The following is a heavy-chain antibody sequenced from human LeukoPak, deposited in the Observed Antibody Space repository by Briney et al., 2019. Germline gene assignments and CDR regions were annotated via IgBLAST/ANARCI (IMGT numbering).Heavy chain of an antibody. CDR2: INPNSGVT. J-gene: IGHJ4*02. D-gene: IGHD3-10*01. CDR1: GYTLTGSY. Sequence: ASVKVSCKASGYTLTGSYMHWGRQAPGQGLEWMGRINPNSGVTSYAQKFQGRVTMTRDTSISTVYMDLRSVRSDDTAVYYCAREAGGSGTYYIDYWGQGTLVTVSS. CDR3: AREAGGSGTYYIDY. V-gene: IGHV1-2*06.